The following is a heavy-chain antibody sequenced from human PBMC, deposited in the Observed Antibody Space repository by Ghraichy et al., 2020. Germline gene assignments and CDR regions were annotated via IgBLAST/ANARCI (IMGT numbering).Heavy chain of an antibody. CDR2: ISSSGYSI. J-gene: IGHJ5*02. Sequence: GESLNISCTASGISFSDHQMSWLRQAPGKGLEWVSHISSSGYSIYYADSVKGRFTISRDNAKNSLYLQMNSLRADDTAVYYCARDNYGSGSYPHPRFDPWGQGTLVTVSS. V-gene: IGHV3-11*01. CDR1: GISFSDHQ. D-gene: IGHD3-10*01. CDR3: ARDNYGSGSYPHPRFDP.